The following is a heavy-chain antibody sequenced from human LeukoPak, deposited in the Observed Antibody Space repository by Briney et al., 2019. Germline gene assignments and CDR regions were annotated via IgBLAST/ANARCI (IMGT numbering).Heavy chain of an antibody. CDR3: AKGGYYYDSSGYSTGDYFDY. Sequence: GGSLRLSCAASGFTFSRYWMNWVRQAPGKGLEWVSYISFSSATIHYADSVKGRFTISRDNSKNTLYLQMNSLRAEDTAVYYCAKGGYYYDSSGYSTGDYFDYWGQGTLVTVSS. CDR1: GFTFSRYW. CDR2: ISFSSATI. D-gene: IGHD3-22*01. V-gene: IGHV3-48*01. J-gene: IGHJ4*02.